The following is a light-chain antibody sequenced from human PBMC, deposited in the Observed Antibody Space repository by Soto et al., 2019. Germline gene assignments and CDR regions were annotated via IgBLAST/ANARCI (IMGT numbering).Light chain of an antibody. CDR1: SSDVGGYNY. CDR2: DVS. CDR3: CAYAGRYTYV. V-gene: IGLV2-11*01. J-gene: IGLJ1*01. Sequence: QSALTQPRSVSGTPGQSVTLSCTGTSSDVGGYNYVSWYQQHPGKAPKVMIYDVSKRPSGVPDRFSGSRSGNTASLTISGLQAEDEADYYCCAYAGRYTYVFGTGTQVTVL.